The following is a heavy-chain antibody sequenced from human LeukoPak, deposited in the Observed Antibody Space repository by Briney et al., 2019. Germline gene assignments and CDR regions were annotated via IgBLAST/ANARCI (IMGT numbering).Heavy chain of an antibody. J-gene: IGHJ4*02. Sequence: SETLSLTCTVSGGSISSSGYSWGWIRQPPGKGREWIGNINYSGSTYYNPSLKSRVTISVDTSNNQFSLKLSSVTAADTAVYYCARRGSSDWIYFDYWGQGTLVTVSS. V-gene: IGHV4-39*01. CDR1: GGSISSSGYS. CDR3: ARRGSSDWIYFDY. CDR2: INYSGST. D-gene: IGHD6-19*01.